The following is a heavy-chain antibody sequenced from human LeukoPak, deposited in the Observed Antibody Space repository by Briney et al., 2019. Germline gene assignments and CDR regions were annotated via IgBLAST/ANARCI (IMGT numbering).Heavy chain of an antibody. J-gene: IGHJ4*02. CDR1: GFTFSSYA. Sequence: PGGSLRLSCAASGFTFSSYAMSWVRQAPGKGLEWVSTISGSGGNTYYADSVKGRFTISRDNSKNTLFLLVNSLRAEDTAVYYCAKAGHFDWSRGFDYWGQGTLVTVSS. D-gene: IGHD3-9*01. V-gene: IGHV3-23*01. CDR2: ISGSGGNT. CDR3: AKAGHFDWSRGFDY.